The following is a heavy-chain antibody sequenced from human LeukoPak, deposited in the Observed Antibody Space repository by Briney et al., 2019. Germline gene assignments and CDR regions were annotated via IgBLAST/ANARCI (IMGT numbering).Heavy chain of an antibody. CDR3: ATQRSGYSYGQQFDY. CDR1: GYTLTYLY. Sequence: SVKVSCKASGYTLTYLYLHWVRQAPGQALEWMGWITPFNGNTNYAQKFQDRVTITRDRSMSTAYMELSSLRSEDTAMYYCATQRSGYSYGQQFDYWGQGTLVTVSS. J-gene: IGHJ4*02. D-gene: IGHD5-18*01. V-gene: IGHV1-45*02. CDR2: ITPFNGNT.